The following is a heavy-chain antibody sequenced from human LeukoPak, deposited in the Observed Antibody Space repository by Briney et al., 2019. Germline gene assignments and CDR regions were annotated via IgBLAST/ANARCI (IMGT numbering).Heavy chain of an antibody. D-gene: IGHD4-17*01. J-gene: IGHJ4*02. CDR2: TSSSSSYI. V-gene: IGHV3-21*01. CDR1: GYTFSSYG. CDR3: ARAHPDYGDYGAWGSY. Sequence: GGSLRLSCAASGYTFSSYGMHWVRQAPGKGLEWVSSTSSSSSYIYYADSVKGRFTISRDNAKNSLYLQMNSLRAEDTAVYYSARAHPDYGDYGAWGSYWGQGTLVTVSS.